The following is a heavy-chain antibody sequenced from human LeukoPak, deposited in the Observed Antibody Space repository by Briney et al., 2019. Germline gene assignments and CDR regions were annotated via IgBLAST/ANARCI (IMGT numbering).Heavy chain of an antibody. CDR2: IYTSGST. J-gene: IGHJ6*03. D-gene: IGHD3-3*01. CDR3: ARVAPNYDFWSGQSYYYYMDV. V-gene: IGHV4-61*02. CDR1: GGSISSGSYY. Sequence: SETLSLTCTVSGGSISSGSYYWSWIRQPAGQGLEWIGRIYTSGSTNYNPSLKSRVTISVDTSKNQFSLKLSSVTAADTAVYYCARVAPNYDFWSGQSYYYYMDVWGKGTTVTVSS.